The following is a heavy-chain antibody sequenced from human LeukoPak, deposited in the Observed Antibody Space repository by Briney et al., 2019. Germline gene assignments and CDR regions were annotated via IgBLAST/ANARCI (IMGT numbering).Heavy chain of an antibody. J-gene: IGHJ4*02. CDR1: GYSISSGYY. CDR2: IYHSGST. Sequence: SETLSLTCTVSGYSISSGYYWGWIRQPPGKGLEWIGSIYHSGSTYYNPSLKSRVTISVDTSKNQFSLKLSSVTAADTAVYYCARPYSSSWYTPDYWGQGTLVTVSS. V-gene: IGHV4-38-2*02. CDR3: ARPYSSSWYTPDY. D-gene: IGHD6-13*01.